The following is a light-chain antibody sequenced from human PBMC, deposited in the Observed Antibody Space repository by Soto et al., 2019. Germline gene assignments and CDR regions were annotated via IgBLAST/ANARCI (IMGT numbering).Light chain of an antibody. CDR2: EVS. CDR1: SSDVGGYKY. Sequence: QSALTQPASVSGSPGQSITISCTGTSSDVGGYKYVSWYQKHPGKAPKLIIYEVSHRPSGVSSRFSGSKSGNTASLTISGLQAEDEADYYCSLFTSSSTVVFGGGTKLTVL. CDR3: SLFTSSSTVV. J-gene: IGLJ3*02. V-gene: IGLV2-14*01.